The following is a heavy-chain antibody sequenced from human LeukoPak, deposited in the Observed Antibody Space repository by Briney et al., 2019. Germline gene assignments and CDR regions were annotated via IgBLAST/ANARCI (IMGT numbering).Heavy chain of an antibody. J-gene: IGHJ4*02. D-gene: IGHD4-17*01. CDR1: GYTLTEVS. Sequence: ASVKVPCKISGYTLTEVSMHWVRQSPGKGLEWMGGFNPEDGETIYAQEFQGRVTMTEDTSTDTAYMEVTSLRSADTAVYYCATEIVGYGDVHYFDHWGQGTLVTVSS. CDR2: FNPEDGET. V-gene: IGHV1-24*01. CDR3: ATEIVGYGDVHYFDH.